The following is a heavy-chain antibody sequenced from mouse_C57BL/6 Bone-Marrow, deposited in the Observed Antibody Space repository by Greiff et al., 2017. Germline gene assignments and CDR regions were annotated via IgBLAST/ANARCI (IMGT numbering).Heavy chain of an antibody. Sequence: VQLQQSGPELVKPGASVKISCKASGYAFSSSWMNWVKQRPGKGLKWIGRIYPGDGDTNYNGKFKGKATLTADKSSSTAYMQLSSLTSEDSAVYFCARWGYFDVWGTGTTVTVSS. V-gene: IGHV1-82*01. CDR2: IYPGDGDT. J-gene: IGHJ1*03. CDR3: ARWGYFDV. CDR1: GYAFSSSW.